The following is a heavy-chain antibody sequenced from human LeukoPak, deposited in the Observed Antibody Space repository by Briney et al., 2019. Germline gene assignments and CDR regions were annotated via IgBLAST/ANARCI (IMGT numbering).Heavy chain of an antibody. CDR3: ATTGSGSYYDY. J-gene: IGHJ4*02. V-gene: IGHV3-66*01. Sequence: GGSLRLSCAASGFTVSSNYMSWVRQAPGKGLEWVSVIYSGGSTHYADSVKGRFTISRDNSKNTVYLQMNSLRAEDTAVYYCATTGSGSYYDYWGQGTLVTVSS. CDR1: GFTVSSNY. D-gene: IGHD1-26*01. CDR2: IYSGGST.